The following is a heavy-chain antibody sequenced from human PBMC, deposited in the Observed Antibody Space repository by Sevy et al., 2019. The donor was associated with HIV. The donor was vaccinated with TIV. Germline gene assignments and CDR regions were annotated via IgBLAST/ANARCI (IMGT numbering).Heavy chain of an antibody. J-gene: IGHJ4*02. V-gene: IGHV4-31*03. Sequence: SETLSLTCTVSGGPLSRGNFYWSWTRQQPGKGLEWIGFIHHSGRSTSFNPSLKSRVTMSVDTSKNQFSLNLESVTAADAAVYYCVRDANPHGGAVFAYSGQGVRVAVSS. D-gene: IGHD2-21*01. CDR1: GGPLSRGNFY. CDR3: VRDANPHGGAVFAY. CDR2: IHHSGRST.